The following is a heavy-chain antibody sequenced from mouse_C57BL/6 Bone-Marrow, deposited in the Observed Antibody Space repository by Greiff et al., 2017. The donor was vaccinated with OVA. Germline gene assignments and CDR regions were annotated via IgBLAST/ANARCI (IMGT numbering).Heavy chain of an antibody. CDR2: IHPISGSN. J-gene: IGHJ1*03. CDR3: ARRRGGYFDV. Sequence: QVQLKQPGAELVKPGASVKLSCKASGYTFPSYWMHWVKPRPGQGLEWIGMIHPISGSNNYNEKFKSKATLTVDKSSSTAYMQLSSLTSEDSAVYYCARRRGGYFDVWGTGTTVTVSS. CDR1: GYTFPSYW. V-gene: IGHV1-64*01.